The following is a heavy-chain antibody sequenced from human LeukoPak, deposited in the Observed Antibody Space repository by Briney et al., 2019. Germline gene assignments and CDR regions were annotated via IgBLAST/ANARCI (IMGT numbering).Heavy chain of an antibody. D-gene: IGHD1-26*01. J-gene: IGHJ4*02. V-gene: IGHV4-59*01. CDR1: GGSISSYY. Sequence: SETLSLTCTVSGGSISSYYRSWIRQPPGKGLEWIGLLYPSGSTNYNPSLKSRVTISVDTSRTQFSLKLSSMTAADTAVYYCAGGHYPLEYWGQGTLVTVSS. CDR3: AGGHYPLEY. CDR2: LYPSGST.